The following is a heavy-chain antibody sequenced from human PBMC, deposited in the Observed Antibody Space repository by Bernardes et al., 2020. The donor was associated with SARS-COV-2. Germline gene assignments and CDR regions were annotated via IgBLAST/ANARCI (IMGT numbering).Heavy chain of an antibody. CDR1: GFTVSSND. V-gene: IGHV3-66*02. CDR3: ARGLRGFHYMDV. Sequence: GGSLSLSCAASGFTVSSNDMTWVRQAPGKGLEWVSVVYVGGSTYYADSVKGRFTISRDNSNSTVYLQMNSLRADDTAVYYCARGLRGFHYMDVWGKGTTVTVSS. J-gene: IGHJ6*03. CDR2: VYVGGST.